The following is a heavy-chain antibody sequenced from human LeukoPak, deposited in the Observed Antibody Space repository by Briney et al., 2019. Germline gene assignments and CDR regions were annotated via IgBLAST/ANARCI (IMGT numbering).Heavy chain of an antibody. J-gene: IGHJ5*02. CDR1: GGSISSSSYY. CDR2: IYYSGST. D-gene: IGHD3-10*01. V-gene: IGHV4-39*07. CDR3: ARDRVLLWFGESNWFDP. Sequence: SETLSLTCTVSGGSISSSSYYWGWIRQPPGKGLEWIGSIYYSGSTYYNPSLKSRVTISVDTSKNQFSLKLSSVTAADTAVYYCARDRVLLWFGESNWFDPWGQGTLVTVSS.